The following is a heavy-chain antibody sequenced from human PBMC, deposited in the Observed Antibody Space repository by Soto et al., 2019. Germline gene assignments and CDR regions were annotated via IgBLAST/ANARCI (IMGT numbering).Heavy chain of an antibody. Sequence: PSETLSLTCTVSGGSFSSYYWSWIRQPPGKGLEWIGYIYYSGSTNYNPSLKSRVTISVDTSKNQFSLKLSSVTAADTAVYYCARHARYYDILTGYSTLSWFDPWGQGTLVTVSS. CDR3: ARHARYYDILTGYSTLSWFDP. CDR2: IYYSGST. V-gene: IGHV4-59*08. J-gene: IGHJ5*02. CDR1: GGSFSSYY. D-gene: IGHD3-9*01.